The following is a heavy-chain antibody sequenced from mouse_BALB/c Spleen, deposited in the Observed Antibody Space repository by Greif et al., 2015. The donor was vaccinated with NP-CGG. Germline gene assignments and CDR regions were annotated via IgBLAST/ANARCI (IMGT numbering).Heavy chain of an antibody. CDR3: ARDDGYF. CDR1: GYTFTSYW. CDR2: IAPGSGST. D-gene: IGHD2-3*01. J-gene: IGHJ4*01. Sequence: DLVKPGASVKLSCKASGYTFTSYWINWIKQRPGQGLEWIGRIAPGSGSTYYNEMFKGKATLTVDTSSSTAYIQLSSLSSEDSAVYFCARDDGYFWGQGTSVTVSS. V-gene: IGHV1S41*01.